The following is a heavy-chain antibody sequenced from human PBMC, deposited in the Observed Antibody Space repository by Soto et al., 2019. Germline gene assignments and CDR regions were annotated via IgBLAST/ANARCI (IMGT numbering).Heavy chain of an antibody. CDR3: ATHTTSHSKGFDY. CDR1: GYTFTYRY. V-gene: IGHV1-45*02. J-gene: IGHJ4*02. Sequence: SVKVSCKASGYTFTYRYLHWVRQAPGQALEWMGWITPFNGNTNYAQKFQDRVTITRDRSMSTAYMELSSLRSEDTAMYYCATHTTSHSKGFDYWGQGTLVTVSS. D-gene: IGHD2-2*01. CDR2: ITPFNGNT.